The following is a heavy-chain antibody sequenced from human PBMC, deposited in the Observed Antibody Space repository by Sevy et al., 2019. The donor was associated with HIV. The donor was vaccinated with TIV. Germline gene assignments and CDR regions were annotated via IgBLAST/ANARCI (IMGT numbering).Heavy chain of an antibody. D-gene: IGHD1-1*01. CDR2: IKSNADDGTA. Sequence: GGSLRLSCAASGFTFSNFWISWVRQAPEKGLEWVGRIKSNADDGTADYFTRFKGKFTTSRDNAKNTLFLQMSSLKTEDTAVYYCATGGTAEAFDVWGPGTMVTVSS. CDR1: GFTFSNFW. V-gene: IGHV3-15*01. J-gene: IGHJ3*01. CDR3: ATGGTAEAFDV.